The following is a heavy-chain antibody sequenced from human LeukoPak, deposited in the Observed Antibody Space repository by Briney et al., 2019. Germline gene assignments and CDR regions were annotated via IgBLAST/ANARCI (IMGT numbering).Heavy chain of an antibody. V-gene: IGHV3-23*01. CDR1: GFTFSSYA. Sequence: GGSLRLSCAASGFTFSSYAMSWVRQAPGKGLEWVSAISGSGGSTYYADSVKGRFTISRDNSKNTLYLQMNSLKAEDTAVHYCATPMVRGVIISAWGQGTLVTVSS. D-gene: IGHD3-10*01. CDR2: ISGSGGST. CDR3: ATPMVRGVIISA. J-gene: IGHJ4*02.